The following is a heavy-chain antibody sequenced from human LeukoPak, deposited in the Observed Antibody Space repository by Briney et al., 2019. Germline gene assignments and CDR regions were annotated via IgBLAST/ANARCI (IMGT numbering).Heavy chain of an antibody. CDR2: IIWHCGSK. V-gene: IGHV3-20*04. CDR3: ARVGNYYDSSGYYYVFDY. D-gene: IGHD3-22*01. J-gene: IGHJ4*02. CDR1: LFTFVDYG. Sequence: GGGLRLSRVPSLFTFVDYGMSWVRQAPGKGREWVSGIIWHCGSKHYPHSVKGRFTISTENAKNSLYLQMNRLRGEDTALYYCARVGNYYDSSGYYYVFDYWGEGTLVTVSS.